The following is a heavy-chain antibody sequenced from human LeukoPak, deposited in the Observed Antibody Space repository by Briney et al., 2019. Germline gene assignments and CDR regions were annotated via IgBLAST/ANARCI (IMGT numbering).Heavy chain of an antibody. Sequence: SQTLSLTCALSGDTVSSNSAAWHWIRQSPSRGLEWLARTYYRSKWYNEYAVDVKSRITISPDTSMNQFSLQLNSVTPEDTAVYYCARQFGNYMAYWGQGTLVTVSS. J-gene: IGHJ4*02. D-gene: IGHD3-22*01. CDR3: ARQFGNYMAY. V-gene: IGHV6-1*01. CDR1: GDTVSSNSAA. CDR2: TYYRSKWYN.